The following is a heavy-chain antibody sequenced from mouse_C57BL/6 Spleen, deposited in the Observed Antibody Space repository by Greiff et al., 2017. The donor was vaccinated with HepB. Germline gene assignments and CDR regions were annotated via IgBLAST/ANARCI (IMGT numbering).Heavy chain of an antibody. V-gene: IGHV1-50*01. D-gene: IGHD1-1*01. CDR1: GYTFTSYW. J-gene: IGHJ2*01. Sequence: QVQLQQPGAELVKPGASVKLSCKASGYTFTSYWMQWVKQRPGQGLEWIGEIDPSDSYTNYNQKFKGKATLTVDTSSSTAYMQLSSLTSEDSAVYYCARRGSDYGSRDWGQGTTRTVSS. CDR2: IDPSDSYT. CDR3: ARRGSDYGSRD.